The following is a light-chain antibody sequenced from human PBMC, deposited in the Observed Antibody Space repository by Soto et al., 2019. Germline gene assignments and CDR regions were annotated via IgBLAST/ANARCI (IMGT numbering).Light chain of an antibody. CDR3: QQYGDSPWT. V-gene: IGKV3-20*01. Sequence: EIVLTQSPGTLSLSPGERATLSCRASQSVSSSYLAWYQQKPGQAPRLLIYGASSRATGIPDRFSGSGSGTDFTLTISRLEPEAFAMYYCQQYGDSPWTFGQGTKVEIK. CDR1: QSVSSSY. J-gene: IGKJ1*01. CDR2: GAS.